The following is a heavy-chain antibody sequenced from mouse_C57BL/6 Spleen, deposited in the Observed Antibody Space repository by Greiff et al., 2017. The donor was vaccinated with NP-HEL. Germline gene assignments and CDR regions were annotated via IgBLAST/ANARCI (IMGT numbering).Heavy chain of an antibody. V-gene: IGHV2-9-1*01. J-gene: IGHJ3*01. CDR1: GFSLTSYA. D-gene: IGHD2-4*01. Sequence: VMLVESGPGLVAPSQSLSITCTVSGFSLTSYAISWVRQPPGKGLEWLGVIWTGGGTNYNSALKSRLSISKDNSKSQVFLKMNSLQTDDTARYYCARIPYDYDGAWFAYWGQGTLVTVSA. CDR2: IWTGGGT. CDR3: ARIPYDYDGAWFAY.